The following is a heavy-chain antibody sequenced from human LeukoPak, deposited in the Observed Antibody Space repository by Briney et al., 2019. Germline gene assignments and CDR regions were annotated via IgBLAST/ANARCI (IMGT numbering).Heavy chain of an antibody. Sequence: GGSLRLSCAASGFTFSNYWMHWVRQAPGKGLVWVSRINSDGTYTNYADSVRGRFTISRDNAKNTLYLQMNSLSAEDTAVYSRASLDRTYSINYWGQGTLVTVSS. CDR1: GFTFSNYW. J-gene: IGHJ4*02. CDR2: INSDGTYT. CDR3: ASLDRTYSINY. V-gene: IGHV3-74*01. D-gene: IGHD1-26*01.